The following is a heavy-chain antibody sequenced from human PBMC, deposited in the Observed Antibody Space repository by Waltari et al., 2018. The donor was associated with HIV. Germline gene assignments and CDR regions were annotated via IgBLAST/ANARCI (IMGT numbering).Heavy chain of an antibody. J-gene: IGHJ4*02. V-gene: IGHV1-2*06. D-gene: IGHD3-3*02. Sequence: EQSGPEMRGPGAAVKISCKTSGYDMKMRYFVDWVRQAPGQRLEWLPHIHPSTSSITSAPNFRPRIFLTTDTSTSPAFTELKRLPPDDTAVYFCARVRVAHFDNHLRIFLNYSPDVWGQGTLVTVSS. CDR3: ARVRVAHFDNHLRIFLNYSPDV. CDR2: IHPSTSSI. CDR1: GYDMKMRYF.